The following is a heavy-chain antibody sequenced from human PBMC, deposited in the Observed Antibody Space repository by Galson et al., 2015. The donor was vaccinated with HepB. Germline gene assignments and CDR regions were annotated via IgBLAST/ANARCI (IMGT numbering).Heavy chain of an antibody. Sequence: SLRLSCAGSGFIFNDDALSWFRQSPGKGLEWMGFMRSLAYGGTTQYAASVKGRFTISRDDSKSTSYLQMNSLKTEDTAVYYCARAPIYSNRGYYSDYWGQGTLVTVSS. V-gene: IGHV3-49*03. CDR3: ARAPIYSNRGYYSDY. J-gene: IGHJ4*02. CDR1: GFIFNDDA. D-gene: IGHD4-11*01. CDR2: MRSLAYGGTT.